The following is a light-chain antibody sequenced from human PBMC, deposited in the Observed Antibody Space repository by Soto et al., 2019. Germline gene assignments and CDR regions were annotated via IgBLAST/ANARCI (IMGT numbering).Light chain of an antibody. Sequence: QSVLTQPPSASGTPGQRVTISCSGSSSNIGSNSVSWYQQLPGTAPKLLIYANSNRPSGVPDRFSGSKSGISASLAITGLQADDEADYYCQSYESSSLSGFVFGSGTKLTVL. J-gene: IGLJ1*01. V-gene: IGLV1-44*01. CDR2: ANS. CDR3: QSYESSSLSGFV. CDR1: SSNIGSNS.